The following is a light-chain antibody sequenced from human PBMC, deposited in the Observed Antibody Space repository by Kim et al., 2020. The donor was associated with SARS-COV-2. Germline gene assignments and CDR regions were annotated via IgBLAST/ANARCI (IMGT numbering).Light chain of an antibody. Sequence: EIVLTQSPTTMSLSPGERATLSCRASQSVSTFLAWYQQKPGQAPRLLIYDASNRATGIPGRFSGSGSGTDFTLTISSLEPEDFAVYYCHHRSDWPLTFGGGTQLEI. CDR2: DAS. V-gene: IGKV3-11*01. CDR3: HHRSDWPLT. CDR1: QSVSTF. J-gene: IGKJ4*01.